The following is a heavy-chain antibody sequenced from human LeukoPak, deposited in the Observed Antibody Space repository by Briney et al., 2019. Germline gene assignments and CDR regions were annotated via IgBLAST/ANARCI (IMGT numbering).Heavy chain of an antibody. CDR1: GLTFHDYA. CDR3: AKLPYNYYYLDV. Sequence: PGGSLRLSCAISGLTFHDYAMTWVRQAPGKGLEWVSTIVGDSSKTYYADSVKGRFTISRDNSNYMLFLHMNNLRAEDTAIYYCAKLPYNYYYLDVWGKGTTVTVSS. D-gene: IGHD2-21*01. V-gene: IGHV3-23*01. J-gene: IGHJ6*03. CDR2: IVGDSSKT.